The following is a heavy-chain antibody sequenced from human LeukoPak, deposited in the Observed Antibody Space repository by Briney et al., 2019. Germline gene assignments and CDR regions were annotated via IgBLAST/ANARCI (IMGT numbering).Heavy chain of an antibody. CDR1: GFTFSSYE. Sequence: GGSLRLSCAASGFTFSSYEMNWVRQAPGRGLEWVSYISSSGSSIYYVDSVKGRFIISRDNAKNSLFLQMNSLRAEDTAVCYCARRGYYDTSGYLFDDWGQGTLVTVSS. J-gene: IGHJ4*02. CDR3: ARRGYYDTSGYLFDD. D-gene: IGHD3-22*01. CDR2: ISSSGSSI. V-gene: IGHV3-48*03.